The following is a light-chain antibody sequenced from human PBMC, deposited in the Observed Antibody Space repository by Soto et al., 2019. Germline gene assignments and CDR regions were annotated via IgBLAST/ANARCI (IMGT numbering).Light chain of an antibody. V-gene: IGKV3-15*01. Sequence: VMTQSPSTVSVSPGERVTLSCRASQSVRSNLAWYQQVPGQVPRLLIYDTSTRAAGIPARFSGSGSDTEFALTISSLQSEDFAVYYCQHYNTWPLTFGGGTKVDIK. CDR1: QSVRSN. J-gene: IGKJ4*01. CDR3: QHYNTWPLT. CDR2: DTS.